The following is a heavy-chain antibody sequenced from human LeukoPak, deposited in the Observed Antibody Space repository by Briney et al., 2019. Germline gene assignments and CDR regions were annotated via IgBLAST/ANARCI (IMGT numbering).Heavy chain of an antibody. CDR2: ISYDGSKK. J-gene: IGHJ4*02. V-gene: IGHV3-30*03. CDR3: AADYVVVTPY. Sequence: GGSLGLSCAASGFTFSSYGMHWVRQAPGKGLEWVAIISYDGSKKYYGDSVKGRFTISRDNSKNTLYLQMNSLRAEDTAVYYCAADYVVVTPYWGQGTLVTVSS. D-gene: IGHD2-21*02. CDR1: GFTFSSYG.